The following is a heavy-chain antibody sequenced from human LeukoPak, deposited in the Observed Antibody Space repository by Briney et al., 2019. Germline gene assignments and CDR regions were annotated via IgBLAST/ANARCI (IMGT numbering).Heavy chain of an antibody. V-gene: IGHV3-21*01. CDR3: ARDGDTADANFDY. CDR2: ISSSSSYI. Sequence: PGGSLRLSCAASGFTFSSYSMNWVRQAPGKGLEGVSSISSSSSYIYYADSVKGRLTIPRDNAKNSLYLQMNSLRAEDTAVYYCARDGDTADANFDYWGQGTLVTVSS. J-gene: IGHJ4*02. D-gene: IGHD5-18*01. CDR1: GFTFSSYS.